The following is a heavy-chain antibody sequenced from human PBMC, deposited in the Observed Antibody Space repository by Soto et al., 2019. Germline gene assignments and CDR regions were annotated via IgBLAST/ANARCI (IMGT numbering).Heavy chain of an antibody. J-gene: IGHJ3*02. D-gene: IGHD1-26*01. V-gene: IGHV3-21*01. Sequence: GGSLRLSCAASGFTFSSYSMNWVRPAPGKGLEWVSSISSSSYIYYADSVKGRFTISRDNAKNSLYLQMNSLRAEDTAVYYCARDRDPNNRSGRYYPGSFDIRGQGPLLTGS. CDR1: GFTFSSYS. CDR3: ARDRDPNNRSGRYYPGSFDI. CDR2: ISSSSYI.